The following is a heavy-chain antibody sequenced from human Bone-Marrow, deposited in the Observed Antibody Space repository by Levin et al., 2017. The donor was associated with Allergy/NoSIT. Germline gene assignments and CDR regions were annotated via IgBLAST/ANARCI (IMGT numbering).Heavy chain of an antibody. J-gene: IGHJ4*02. CDR3: AKDLAPSQQLVIDY. CDR2: ISYDGSNK. V-gene: IGHV3-30*18. D-gene: IGHD6-13*01. Sequence: PGGSLRLSCAASGFTFSSYGMHWVRQAPGKGLEWVAVISYDGSNKYYADSVKGRFTISRDNSKNTLYLQMNSLRAEDTAVYYCAKDLAPSQQLVIDYWGQGTLVTVSS. CDR1: GFTFSSYG.